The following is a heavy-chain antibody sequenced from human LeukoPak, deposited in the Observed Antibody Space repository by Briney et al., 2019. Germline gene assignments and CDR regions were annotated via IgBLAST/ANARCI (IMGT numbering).Heavy chain of an antibody. CDR2: INHSGST. CDR1: GGSFSGYY. V-gene: IGHV4-34*01. D-gene: IGHD3-22*01. Sequence: PSETLPLTCAVYGGSFSGYYWSWIRQPPGKGLEWIGEINHSGSTNYNPSLKSRVTISVDTSKNQFSLKLSSVTAADTAVYYCASSPRAPHFYDSSGTRGGYWGQGTLVTVSS. CDR3: ASSPRAPHFYDSSGTRGGY. J-gene: IGHJ4*02.